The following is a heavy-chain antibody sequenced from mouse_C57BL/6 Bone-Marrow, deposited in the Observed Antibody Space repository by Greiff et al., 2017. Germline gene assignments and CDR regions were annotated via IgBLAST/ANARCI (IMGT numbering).Heavy chain of an antibody. Sequence: EVTVVESGEGLVKPGGSLTLSCAASGFTFSSYALSWVRQTPEKRLEWVAYISSGGDYVYYAATVKGRFTISRDNARNTLYLQMSSLKSEDTAMYYCTRDFWFAYWGQGTLVTVSA. CDR3: TRDFWFAY. J-gene: IGHJ3*01. CDR1: GFTFSSYA. V-gene: IGHV5-9-1*02. CDR2: ISSGGDYV.